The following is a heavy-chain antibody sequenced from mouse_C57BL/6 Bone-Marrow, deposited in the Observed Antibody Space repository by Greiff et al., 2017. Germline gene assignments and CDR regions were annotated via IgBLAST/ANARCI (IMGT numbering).Heavy chain of an antibody. J-gene: IGHJ2*01. V-gene: IGHV1-85*01. Sequence: QVQLQQSGPELVKPGASVKLSCKASGYTFTSYDINWVKQRPGQGLERIGWIYPRDGSTMYNEKFKGKATLTVVTSSSTAYMELHSLTSEDSAVYSCARRLFTTVVPHYFDCWGPGTTLTVSS. CDR1: GYTFTSYD. CDR3: ARRLFTTVVPHYFDC. CDR2: IYPRDGST. D-gene: IGHD1-1*01.